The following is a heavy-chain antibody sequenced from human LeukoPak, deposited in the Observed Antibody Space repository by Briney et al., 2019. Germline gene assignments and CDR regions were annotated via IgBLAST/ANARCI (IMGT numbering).Heavy chain of an antibody. CDR1: GFTVSSNY. V-gene: IGHV3-53*01. J-gene: IGHJ4*02. D-gene: IGHD4-11*01. Sequence: PGGSLRLSCAASGFTVSSNYMSCVRQAPGKGLECVSVIYSGGSTYYADSVKGRFTISRDNSKNTLYLQMNSLRAEDTAVYYCARERDHAGYSYFDYWGQGTLVTVSS. CDR3: ARERDHAGYSYFDY. CDR2: IYSGGST.